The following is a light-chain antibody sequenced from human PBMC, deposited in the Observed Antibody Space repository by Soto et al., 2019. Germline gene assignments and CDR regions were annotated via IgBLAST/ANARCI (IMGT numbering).Light chain of an antibody. CDR2: EVT. J-gene: IGLJ1*01. CDR1: NSDVGAYNF. V-gene: IGLV2-8*01. Sequence: QSALTQPPSASGSPGQSVTISCTGTNSDVGAYNFVSWYQQHPGKAPKLMIYEVTKRPSGVPDRFSGSKSANTASLTVSGLQAEDEADYYCSSYAGSNNYVFGTGTKVTGL. CDR3: SSYAGSNNYV.